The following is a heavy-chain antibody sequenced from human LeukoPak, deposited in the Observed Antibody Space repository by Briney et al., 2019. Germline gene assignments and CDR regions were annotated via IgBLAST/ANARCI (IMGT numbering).Heavy chain of an antibody. V-gene: IGHV3-74*01. D-gene: IGHD2-21*01. CDR1: GFTFSNYW. CDR2: INSDGSRT. J-gene: IGHJ4*02. Sequence: GGSLRLSCAASGFTFSNYWMHWVRQAPGKGLVWVSRINSDGSRTTYADSVKGRFTISRDNAKNTLYLQMNSLRAEDTAIYYCVRDNYSYRLDVWGQGTLVTVSS. CDR3: VRDNYSYRLDV.